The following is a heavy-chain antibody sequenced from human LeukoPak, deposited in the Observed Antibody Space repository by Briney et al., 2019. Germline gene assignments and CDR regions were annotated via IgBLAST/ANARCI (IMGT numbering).Heavy chain of an antibody. D-gene: IGHD3-9*01. Sequence: GGSLRLSCAASGFTFSSYAMHWVRQAPGKGLEWVAVISYDGSNKYYADSVKGRFTISRDNSKNTLYLQMNSLRAEDTAVYYCARGLRYFDWLFPFDYWGQGTLVTVPS. CDR1: GFTFSSYA. V-gene: IGHV3-30*04. CDR2: ISYDGSNK. CDR3: ARGLRYFDWLFPFDY. J-gene: IGHJ4*02.